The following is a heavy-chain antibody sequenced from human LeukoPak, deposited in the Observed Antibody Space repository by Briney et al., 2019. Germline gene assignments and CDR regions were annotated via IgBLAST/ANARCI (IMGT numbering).Heavy chain of an antibody. J-gene: IGHJ6*03. CDR3: AKDRQQLVPYYYYYMDV. D-gene: IGHD6-13*01. CDR1: GFTFSSYG. CDR2: IRYDGSNK. V-gene: IGHV3-30*02. Sequence: GGSLRLSCAASGFTFSSYGMHWVRQAPGKGLEWVAFIRYDGSNKYYADSVKGRFTISRDNSKNTLYLQMNSLRAEDTAVYYCAKDRQQLVPYYYYYMDVWGKGTTVTVSS.